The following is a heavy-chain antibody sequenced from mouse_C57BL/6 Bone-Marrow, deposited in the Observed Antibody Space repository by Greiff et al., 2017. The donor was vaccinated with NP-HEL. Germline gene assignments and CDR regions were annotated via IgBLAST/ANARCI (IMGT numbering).Heavy chain of an antibody. Sequence: QVQLKQSGAELARPGASVKLSCKASGYTFTSYGISWVKQRTGQGLEWIGEIYPRSGNTYYNEKFKGKATLTADKSSSTAYMELRSLTSEDSAVYFCASRKLRLRYFDYWGQGTTLTVSS. CDR1: GYTFTSYG. J-gene: IGHJ2*01. V-gene: IGHV1-81*01. CDR3: ASRKLRLRYFDY. D-gene: IGHD3-2*02. CDR2: IYPRSGNT.